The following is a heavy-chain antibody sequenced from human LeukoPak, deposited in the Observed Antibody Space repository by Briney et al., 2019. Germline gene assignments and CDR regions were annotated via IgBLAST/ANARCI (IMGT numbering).Heavy chain of an antibody. CDR3: ARYSSSWPYYFDY. J-gene: IGHJ4*02. D-gene: IGHD6-13*01. Sequence: SETLSLTCTVSGGSISSFYWSWIRQPPGKGLEWIGYIFYTGSTNYNPSLKSRITISLDTSKNQFSLRLSSVTAADTAVYYCARYSSSWPYYFDYWGQGTLVTVSS. CDR2: IFYTGST. V-gene: IGHV4-59*01. CDR1: GGSISSFY.